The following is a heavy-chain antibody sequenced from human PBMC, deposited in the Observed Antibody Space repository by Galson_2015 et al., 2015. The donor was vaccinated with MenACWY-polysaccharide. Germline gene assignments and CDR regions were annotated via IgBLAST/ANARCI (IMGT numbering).Heavy chain of an antibody. CDR3: TRAGCGGRTCYFAY. Sequence: SVKVSCKASGGTFDDHGYTWLRQAPGQGLEWVGRITPLMDKAHYAQRIQDRVTISADKATSTVYMELSSLNSEDTTVYYCTRAGCGGRTCYFAYWGQGTLLTVSS. V-gene: IGHV1-69*04. CDR2: ITPLMDKA. J-gene: IGHJ4*02. D-gene: IGHD2-21*01. CDR1: GGTFDDHG.